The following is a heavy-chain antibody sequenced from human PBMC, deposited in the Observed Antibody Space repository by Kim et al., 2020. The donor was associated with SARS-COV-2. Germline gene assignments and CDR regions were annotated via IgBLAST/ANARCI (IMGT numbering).Heavy chain of an antibody. Sequence: GGSLRLSCAASGFTFSSYAMSWVRQAPGKGLEWVSAISGSGGSTYYADSVKGRFTISRDNSKNTLYLQMNSLRAEDTAVYYCAKDPFQGGKYSSSWYRGEVDDWGQGTLVTVSS. V-gene: IGHV3-23*01. D-gene: IGHD6-13*01. J-gene: IGHJ4*02. CDR2: ISGSGGST. CDR1: GFTFSSYA. CDR3: AKDPFQGGKYSSSWYRGEVDD.